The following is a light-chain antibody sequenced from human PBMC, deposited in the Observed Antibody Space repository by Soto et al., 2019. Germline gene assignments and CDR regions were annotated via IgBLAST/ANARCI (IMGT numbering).Light chain of an antibody. CDR2: GAS. J-gene: IGKJ2*01. CDR3: QQYGGSNT. Sequence: EFVLTQSPGTLSLSPGERAALSCTASQTITGNYLAWFQQKPGQAPRLLIYGASNRATGIPDRFSGSGSGADFTLTISRLEPEDFAVYYCQQYGGSNTFGQATKLEIK. CDR1: QTITGNY. V-gene: IGKV3-20*01.